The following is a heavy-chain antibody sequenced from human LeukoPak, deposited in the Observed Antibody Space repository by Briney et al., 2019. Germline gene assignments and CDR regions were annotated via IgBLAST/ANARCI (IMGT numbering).Heavy chain of an antibody. CDR3: SRGVGSGFPYYFDS. CDR2: ANFGGNT. J-gene: IGHJ4*02. Sequence: SETLSLTCSVSADSLRSHYWNWIRQPPGGGLEWIASANFGGNTNYNPSLKSRVSILMDTSKNQFSLHMSPVTAADTAFYFCSRGVGSGFPYYFDSWGRGILVTVSS. V-gene: IGHV4-59*11. D-gene: IGHD6-19*01. CDR1: ADSLRSHY.